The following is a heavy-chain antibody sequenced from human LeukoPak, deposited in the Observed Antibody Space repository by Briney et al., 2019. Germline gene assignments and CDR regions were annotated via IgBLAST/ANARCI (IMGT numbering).Heavy chain of an antibody. CDR3: ARDGRNYYDRSGYYSALAY. J-gene: IGHJ4*02. CDR2: VHHSGNT. D-gene: IGHD3-22*01. V-gene: IGHV4-38-2*02. CDR1: GYSISRDSY. Sequence: SETLSLTCTVSGYSISRDSYWGWIRQPPGKGLEWIGTVHHSGNTYFNPPLKRRVTISVDMSKNQFSLKLTSVTAADTAVYYCARDGRNYYDRSGYYSALAYWGQGTLVTVSS.